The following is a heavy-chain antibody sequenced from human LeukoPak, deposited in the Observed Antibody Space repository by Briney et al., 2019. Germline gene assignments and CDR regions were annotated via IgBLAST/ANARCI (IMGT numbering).Heavy chain of an antibody. CDR3: ARGPYSSGWPEGDAFDI. J-gene: IGHJ3*02. Sequence: ASVKVSCKASGYTFTSYGISWVRQAPGQGLEWMGWISAYNGNTNYAQKPQGRVTMTTDTSTSTAYMELRSLRSDDTAVYYCARGPYSSGWPEGDAFDIWGQGTMVTVSS. CDR2: ISAYNGNT. V-gene: IGHV1-18*01. CDR1: GYTFTSYG. D-gene: IGHD6-19*01.